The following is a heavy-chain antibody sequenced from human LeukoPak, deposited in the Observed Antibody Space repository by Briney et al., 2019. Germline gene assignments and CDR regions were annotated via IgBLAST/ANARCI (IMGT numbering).Heavy chain of an antibody. V-gene: IGHV4-34*01. CDR3: ATTTIRLGY. D-gene: IGHD1-26*01. CDR1: GGSFSGYY. Sequence: PSETLSLTCAVYGGSFSGYYWSWIRQPPGKGLEWIGSMYYRGSTYHNPSLKSRVTISVDTPKNQFSLKLSSVTAADTAVYYCATTTIRLGYWGQGTLVTVSS. CDR2: MYYRGST. J-gene: IGHJ4*02.